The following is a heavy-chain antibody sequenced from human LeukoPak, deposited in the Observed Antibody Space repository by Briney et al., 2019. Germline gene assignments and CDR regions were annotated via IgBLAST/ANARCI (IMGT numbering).Heavy chain of an antibody. V-gene: IGHV3-21*01. CDR2: ISSSSSYI. J-gene: IGHJ5*02. D-gene: IGHD6-13*01. Sequence: GGSPRLSCAASGFTFSSYSMNWVRQAPGKGLEWVSSISSSSSYIYYADSVKGRFTISRDNAKNSLYLQMNSLRAEDTAVYYCARDLGSSLVDPWGQGTLVTVSS. CDR3: ARDLGSSLVDP. CDR1: GFTFSSYS.